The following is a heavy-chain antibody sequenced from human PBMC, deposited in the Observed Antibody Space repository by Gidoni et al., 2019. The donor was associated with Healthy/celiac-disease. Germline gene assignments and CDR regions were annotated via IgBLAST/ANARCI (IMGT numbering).Heavy chain of an antibody. D-gene: IGHD4-17*01. V-gene: IGHV4-34*01. CDR2: INHSGST. J-gene: IGHJ4*02. CDR1: GWSFSGYY. CDR3: ARINDYGGRGRLDY. Sequence: QVQLQQCGAGLLKPSEPLSLTCAVFGWSFSGYYWSGIRQPPGKGLELIGEINHSGSTNYNPSLKSRVAISVDTSKNQFSLKLSSVTAAETAVEYCARINDYGGRGRLDYWGQGTLVTVSS.